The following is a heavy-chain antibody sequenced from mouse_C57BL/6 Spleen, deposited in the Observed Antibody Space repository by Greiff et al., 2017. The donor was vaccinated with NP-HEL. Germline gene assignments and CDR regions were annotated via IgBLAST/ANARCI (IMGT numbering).Heavy chain of an antibody. J-gene: IGHJ3*01. V-gene: IGHV1-50*01. D-gene: IGHD2-4*01. Sequence: QVQLQQPGAELVKPGASVKLSCKASGYTFTSYWMQWVKQRPGQGLEWIGEIDPSDSYTNYNQKFKGKATLTLDTSSSTAYMQLSSLTSEDSAVYYCARWGDDYDVTYWGQGTLVTVSA. CDR2: IDPSDSYT. CDR1: GYTFTSYW. CDR3: ARWGDDYDVTY.